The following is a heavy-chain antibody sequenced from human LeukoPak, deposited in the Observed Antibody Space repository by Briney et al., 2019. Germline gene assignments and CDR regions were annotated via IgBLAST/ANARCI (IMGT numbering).Heavy chain of an antibody. D-gene: IGHD3-22*01. CDR2: IYYSGST. CDR1: GGSISSYY. J-gene: IGHJ4*02. CDR3: AAGMISAFSY. V-gene: IGHV4-59*01. Sequence: SETLSLTCTVSGGSISSYYWSWIRQPPGKGLEWIGYIYYSGSTNYKPSLKSRVTISVDTSKNQFSLKLSSVTAADTAVYYCAAGMISAFSYWGQGTLVTVSS.